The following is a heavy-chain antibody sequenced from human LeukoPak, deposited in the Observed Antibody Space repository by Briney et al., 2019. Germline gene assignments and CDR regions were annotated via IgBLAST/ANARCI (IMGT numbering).Heavy chain of an antibody. Sequence: PSETLSLTCAVYGGSFSGYYWSWLRQPPGKGLEWIGEINQSGGTNYNPSRKSRVTISIDTSKNQFSLNLRSVTAADTAVYYCARGRILHSSSALGYWGQGTLVTISS. CDR1: GGSFSGYY. D-gene: IGHD6-13*01. J-gene: IGHJ4*02. CDR2: INQSGGT. CDR3: ARGRILHSSSALGY. V-gene: IGHV4-34*01.